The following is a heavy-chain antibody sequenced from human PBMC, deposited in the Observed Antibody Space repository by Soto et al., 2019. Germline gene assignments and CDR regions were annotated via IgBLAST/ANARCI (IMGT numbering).Heavy chain of an antibody. D-gene: IGHD3-10*01. CDR2: ISSSGSYI. J-gene: IGHJ6*02. CDR1: GFTFSSYS. CDR3: ARGCYYGSGSGVCMDV. V-gene: IGHV3-21*01. Sequence: GGSLRLSCAASGFTFSSYSMNWVRQAPGKGLEWVSSISSSGSYIYYADSVKGRFTISRDNAKNSLYLQMNSLRAEDTAVYYCARGCYYGSGSGVCMDVWGQGTTVTVSS.